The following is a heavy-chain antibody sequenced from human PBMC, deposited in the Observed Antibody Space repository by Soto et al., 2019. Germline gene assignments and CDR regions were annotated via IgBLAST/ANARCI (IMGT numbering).Heavy chain of an antibody. Sequence: QVQLVQSGAEVKKPGSSVKVSCKASGGTFSSYAISWVRQAPGQGLEWMGGIIPIFGTANYAQKFQGRVTITADESTSTADMELSSLRSEDTAVYYCARGDTAMVRDYYYGMDVWGQGTTVTVSS. D-gene: IGHD5-18*01. V-gene: IGHV1-69*01. CDR2: IIPIFGTA. CDR3: ARGDTAMVRDYYYGMDV. J-gene: IGHJ6*02. CDR1: GGTFSSYA.